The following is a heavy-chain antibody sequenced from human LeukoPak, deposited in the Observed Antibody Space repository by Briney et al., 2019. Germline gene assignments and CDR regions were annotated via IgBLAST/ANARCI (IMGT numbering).Heavy chain of an antibody. J-gene: IGHJ4*02. V-gene: IGHV1-69*13. Sequence: ASVKVSCKASGGTFSSYAVSWVRQAPGQGLEWMGGIIPIFGTANYAQKFQGRVTITADESTSTAYMELSSLRSEDTAVYYCARANYDFWSGYLDYWGQGTLVTVSS. D-gene: IGHD3-3*01. CDR1: GGTFSSYA. CDR3: ARANYDFWSGYLDY. CDR2: IIPIFGTA.